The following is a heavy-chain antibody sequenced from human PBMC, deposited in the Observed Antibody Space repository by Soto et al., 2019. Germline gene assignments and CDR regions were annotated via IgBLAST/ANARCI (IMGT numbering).Heavy chain of an antibody. J-gene: IGHJ4*02. CDR1: GFTLSSYW. V-gene: IGHV3-7*02. D-gene: IGHD6-25*01. CDR3: EKLEERQSLNQ. Sequence: EVQLVESGGGLVQPGGSLRLSCAASGFTLSSYWMSWVRQAPGRGLEWVANINQNAGKIYYVDSVKGRFTASRDNAKNSVYLQMNTLSLEDTAVYSGEKLEERQSLNQRGQGALVAVSS. CDR2: INQNAGKI.